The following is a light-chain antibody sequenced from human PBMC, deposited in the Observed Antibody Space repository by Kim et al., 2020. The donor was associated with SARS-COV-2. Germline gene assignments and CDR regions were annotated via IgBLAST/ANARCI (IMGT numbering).Light chain of an antibody. CDR2: NND. Sequence: QRVTISCSGSPSNIGRNTVSWYLHLPGAAPKLLIHNNDQRPSGVPDRFSGSQSGTSASLAISALQADDEAIYYCAAWDDSLSGRGVFGGGTQLTVL. J-gene: IGLJ3*02. V-gene: IGLV1-44*01. CDR1: PSNIGRNT. CDR3: AAWDDSLSGRGV.